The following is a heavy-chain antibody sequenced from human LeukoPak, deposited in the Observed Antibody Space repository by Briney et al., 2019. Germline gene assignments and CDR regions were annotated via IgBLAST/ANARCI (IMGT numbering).Heavy chain of an antibody. Sequence: ASVKVSCKASGYTFTGYYMHWVRQAPGQGLEWMGWINPYSGGTNYAQKFQGRVTMTRDTSISTAYMELSRLRSDDTAVYYCARDSAGGDYVYYWGQGTLVTVSS. V-gene: IGHV1-2*02. CDR1: GYTFTGYY. CDR2: INPYSGGT. CDR3: ARDSAGGDYVYY. J-gene: IGHJ4*02. D-gene: IGHD4-17*01.